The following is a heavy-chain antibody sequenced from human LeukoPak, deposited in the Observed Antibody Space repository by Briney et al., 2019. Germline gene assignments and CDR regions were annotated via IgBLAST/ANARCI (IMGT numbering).Heavy chain of an antibody. Sequence: SETLCLTCTVSGGPVSSSSYYWGWIRQPPGKGLEWIGSISYSGTNYNNPSLKSRVSISIDTSKSQFSVKLTSVTAADTAMYYCASLGTLRSWGQGTLVTVSS. CDR1: GGPVSSSSYY. CDR2: ISYSGTN. V-gene: IGHV4-39*01. J-gene: IGHJ5*02. CDR3: ASLGTLRS. D-gene: IGHD7-27*01.